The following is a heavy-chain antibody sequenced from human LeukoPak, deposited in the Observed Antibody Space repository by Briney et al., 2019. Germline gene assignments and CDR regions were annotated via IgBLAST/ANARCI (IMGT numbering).Heavy chain of an antibody. CDR3: ARDGTSTDDY. V-gene: IGHV1-18*01. CDR2: ISGNNDNP. CDR1: GYTFSNIG. J-gene: IGHJ4*02. Sequence: VASVKVSCKASGYTFSNIGISWVRQAPGQGLEWMGWISGNNDNPNYGQKFQGRLTVTTDSSTSTAYMELRNLRSDDTAVYYCARDGTSTDDYWGQGTLVTVSS. D-gene: IGHD2-2*01.